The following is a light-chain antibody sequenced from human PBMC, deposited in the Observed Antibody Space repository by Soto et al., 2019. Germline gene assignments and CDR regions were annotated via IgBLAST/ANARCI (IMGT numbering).Light chain of an antibody. CDR1: QSVSSY. CDR2: DAS. V-gene: IGKV3-11*02. CDR3: RQRSSWPRWT. Sequence: EIVLTQSPATLSLSPGERATLSCRASQSVSSYLAWYQQKPGQAPTRLIYDASNRATGIPARMSSSRCWRAFFTTISSLEPHDVSVYYCRQRSSWPRWTFGQGTRVEIK. J-gene: IGKJ1*01.